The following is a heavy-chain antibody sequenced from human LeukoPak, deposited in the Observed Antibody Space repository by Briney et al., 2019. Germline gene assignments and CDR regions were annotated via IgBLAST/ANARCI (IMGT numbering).Heavy chain of an antibody. J-gene: IGHJ4*02. CDR3: ARGSQWLDSWFDC. Sequence: GGSLRLSCAASGFMFSSDAMHWVRQAPGKGLEWVAVISYDGSNKYYADSEKGRITISRDNSKNTLYLQMNSLRTEDTAVYYCARGSQWLDSWFDCWGQGTLVTVSS. V-gene: IGHV3-30-3*01. CDR2: ISYDGSNK. CDR1: GFMFSSDA. D-gene: IGHD6-19*01.